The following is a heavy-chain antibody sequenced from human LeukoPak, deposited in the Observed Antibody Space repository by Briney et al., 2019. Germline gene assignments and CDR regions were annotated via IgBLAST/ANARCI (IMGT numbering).Heavy chain of an antibody. D-gene: IGHD2-15*01. CDR3: ARGSAAWQLLSRFDP. CDR1: GFTFSDYY. CDR2: ISSSGSTI. V-gene: IGHV3-11*01. J-gene: IGHJ5*02. Sequence: GGSLRLSCAASGFTFSDYYMSWIRQAPGKGLEWVSYISSSGSTIYYADSVKGRFTISRDNAKNSLYLQMNSLRAEDTAVYYCARGSAAWQLLSRFDPWGQGTLVTVSP.